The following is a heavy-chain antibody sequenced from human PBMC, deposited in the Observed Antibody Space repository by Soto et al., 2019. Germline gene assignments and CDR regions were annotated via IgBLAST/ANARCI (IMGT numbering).Heavy chain of an antibody. CDR1: GFTFSSYV. CDR2: ISYDGSNN. CDR3: ARGGDTFHDAFDI. D-gene: IGHD2-21*01. V-gene: IGHV3-30-3*01. J-gene: IGHJ3*02. Sequence: QVQLVESGGGVVQPGRSLRLSCAASGFTFSSYVMHWVRQAPGTGLEWVAVISYDGSNNWYADSVKGRFTISRDNSKNTLYLQMNSLRPEDSSVYYCARGGDTFHDAFDIWGQGTMVTVSS.